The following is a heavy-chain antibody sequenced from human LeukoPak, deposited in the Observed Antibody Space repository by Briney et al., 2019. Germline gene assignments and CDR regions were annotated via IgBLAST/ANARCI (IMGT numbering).Heavy chain of an antibody. CDR1: GYSFTSYW. CDR2: IYPGDSDT. CDR3: ARRRHYDSSGLGAFDI. J-gene: IGHJ3*02. V-gene: IGHV5-51*01. Sequence: GESLKISCKGSGYSFTSYWNGWVRQMPGKGLEWMGIIYPGDSDTRYSPSFQGQVTISADKSISTAYLQWSSLKASDTAMYYCARRRHYDSSGLGAFDIWGQGTMVTVSS. D-gene: IGHD3-22*01.